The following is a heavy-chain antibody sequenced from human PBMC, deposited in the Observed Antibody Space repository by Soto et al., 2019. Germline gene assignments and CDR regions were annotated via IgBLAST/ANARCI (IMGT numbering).Heavy chain of an antibody. V-gene: IGHV7-4-1*01. Sequence: ASVKVSCKASGYTFTSYAMNWVRQAPGQGLEWMGWINTNTGNPTYAQGFTGRFVFSLDTSVSTAYLQICSLKAEDTAVYYCARDSGRDGYNYYYYYGMDVWGQGTTVTVSS. D-gene: IGHD5-12*01. CDR3: ARDSGRDGYNYYYYYGMDV. CDR1: GYTFTSYA. CDR2: INTNTGNP. J-gene: IGHJ6*02.